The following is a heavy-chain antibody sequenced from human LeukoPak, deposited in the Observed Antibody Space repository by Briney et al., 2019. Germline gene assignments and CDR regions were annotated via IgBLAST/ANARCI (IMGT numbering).Heavy chain of an antibody. J-gene: IGHJ6*02. CDR1: GFTFSSYA. Sequence: GRSLRLSCAASGFTFSSYAMPWVRQAPGKGLEWVAVISYEGSTTYYADSVKGRFTVSRDNSNHTLYLQMNSLRAEDTAVFYCARDRATMLRSYGMDVWGQGTSVTVSS. D-gene: IGHD3-10*01. V-gene: IGHV3-30-3*01. CDR3: ARDRATMLRSYGMDV. CDR2: ISYEGSTT.